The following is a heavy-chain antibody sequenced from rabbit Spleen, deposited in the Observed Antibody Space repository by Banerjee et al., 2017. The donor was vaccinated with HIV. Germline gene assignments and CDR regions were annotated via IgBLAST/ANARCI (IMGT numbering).Heavy chain of an antibody. Sequence: QEQLEESGVDMVKPEGSLTLTCTASGFSFSGSYYMCWVRQAPGKGLELIACIYGGSSGTTYYANWAKGRFTISKTSSTTVTLQMTSLTAADTATYFCARDTGTSFSSYGMDLWGPGTLVTVS. D-gene: IGHD8-1*01. CDR2: IYGGSSGTT. CDR3: ARDTGTSFSSYGMDL. J-gene: IGHJ6*01. V-gene: IGHV1S45*01. CDR1: GFSFSGSYY.